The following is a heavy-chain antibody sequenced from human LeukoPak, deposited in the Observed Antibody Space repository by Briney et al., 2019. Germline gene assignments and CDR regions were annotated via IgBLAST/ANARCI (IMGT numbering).Heavy chain of an antibody. J-gene: IGHJ6*04. Sequence: ASVKVSCKASGYTFTSYDINWVRQATGQGLEWMGWMNPNSGNAGYAQKFQGRVTTTRNTSISTAYMELSSLRSEDTAVYYCARGRGWGYSGYDGMDVWGKGTTVTVSS. V-gene: IGHV1-8*01. CDR1: GYTFTSYD. D-gene: IGHD5-12*01. CDR3: ARGRGWGYSGYDGMDV. CDR2: MNPNSGNA.